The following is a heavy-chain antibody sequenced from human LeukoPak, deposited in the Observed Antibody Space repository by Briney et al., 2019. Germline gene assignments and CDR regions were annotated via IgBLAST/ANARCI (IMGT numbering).Heavy chain of an antibody. D-gene: IGHD4-11*01. CDR1: GGSISSGSYY. CDR2: IYTSGST. CDR3: ARASVTYYYYYYMDV. J-gene: IGHJ6*03. V-gene: IGHV4-61*02. Sequence: SETLSLTCTVSGGSISSGSYYWSWIRQPAGKGLEWIGRIYTSGSTNYNPSLMSRVTISVDTSKNQFSLKLSSVTAADTAVYYCARASVTYYYYYYMDVWGKGTTVTVSS.